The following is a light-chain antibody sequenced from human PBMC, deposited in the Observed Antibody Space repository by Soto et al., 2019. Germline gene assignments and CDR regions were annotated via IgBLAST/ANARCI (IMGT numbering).Light chain of an antibody. CDR3: TSYAGGNNV. V-gene: IGLV2-8*01. Sequence: QSALTQPPSASGSPGQSVTISCTGTSSDVGGYDFVSWYQQYPGKVPKLIVYDVNQRPSGVPDRFSGSKSGNTASLTVSGLEDEDAADYYCTSYAGGNNVFGTGTKLTVL. CDR2: DVN. J-gene: IGLJ1*01. CDR1: SSDVGGYDF.